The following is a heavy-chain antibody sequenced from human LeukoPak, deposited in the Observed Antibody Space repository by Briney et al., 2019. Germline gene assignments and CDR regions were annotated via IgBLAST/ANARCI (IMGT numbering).Heavy chain of an antibody. V-gene: IGHV7-4-1*02. CDR3: ARVQGYCSTTSCYPHY. D-gene: IGHD2-2*01. CDR2: INTNTGNP. CDR1: GYTLTNYA. Sequence: ASVKVSCKASGYTLTNYALNWVRQAPGQGLEWMGWINTNTGNPTYAQGFTGRFVFSLDTSVNTAYLQISSLKAEDTAIYYCARVQGYCSTTSCYPHYWGQGTLVTVSS. J-gene: IGHJ4*02.